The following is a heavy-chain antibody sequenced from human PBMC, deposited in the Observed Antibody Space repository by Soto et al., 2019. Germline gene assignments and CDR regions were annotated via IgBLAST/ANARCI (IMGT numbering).Heavy chain of an antibody. CDR2: IYYSGST. D-gene: IGHD6-13*01. Sequence: QVQLQESGPGLVKPSETLSITCNVSGESISNYYWSWIRQPRGNGLEWIGYIYYSGSTNSNPSLKSRVTISVDTSKNQFSLKLNSVTAADTAVYYCARHLWVGSSWYLGAVDIWGQGTMVTVSS. CDR3: ARHLWVGSSWYLGAVDI. V-gene: IGHV4-59*08. J-gene: IGHJ3*02. CDR1: GESISNYY.